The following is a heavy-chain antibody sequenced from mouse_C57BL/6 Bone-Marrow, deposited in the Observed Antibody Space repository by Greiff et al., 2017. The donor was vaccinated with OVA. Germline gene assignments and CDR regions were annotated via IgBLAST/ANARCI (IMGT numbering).Heavy chain of an antibody. CDR1: GYTFTSYW. CDR3: AYYGRAMDY. CDR2: IDPNSGGT. Sequence: QVHVKQPGAELVKPGASVKLSCKASGYTFTSYWMHWVKQRPGRGLEWIGRIDPNSGGTKYNEKFKSKATLTVDKPSSTAYMQLSSLTSEDSAVYYCAYYGRAMDYWGQGTSVTVSS. D-gene: IGHD1-1*01. J-gene: IGHJ4*01. V-gene: IGHV1-72*01.